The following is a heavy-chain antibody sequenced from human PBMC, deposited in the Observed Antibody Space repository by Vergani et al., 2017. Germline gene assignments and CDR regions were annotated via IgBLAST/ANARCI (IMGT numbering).Heavy chain of an antibody. CDR3: ATGPLNWFDP. CDR2: VDPEDGET. CDR1: GFTFTDYY. Sequence: EVQLVESGGGLVQPGGSLRLSCAASGFTFTDYYMHWVQQAPGKGLEWMGLVDPEDGETIYAEKFQGRVTITADTSTDTAYMELSSLRSEDTAVYYCATGPLNWFDPWGQGTLVTVSS. J-gene: IGHJ5*02. V-gene: IGHV1-69-2*01.